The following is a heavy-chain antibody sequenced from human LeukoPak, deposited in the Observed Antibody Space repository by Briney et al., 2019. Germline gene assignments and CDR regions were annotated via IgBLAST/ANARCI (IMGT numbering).Heavy chain of an antibody. Sequence: ASVKVSCKASGGTFSSYAISWVRQAPGQGLEWMGWISAYNGNTDYAQKFQGRVTMTTDTSTSTAYIGLRSLRSDDTAVYYCARDRLNSGYDSDYWGQGTLVTVSS. CDR1: GGTFSSYA. V-gene: IGHV1-18*01. D-gene: IGHD5-12*01. CDR2: ISAYNGNT. CDR3: ARDRLNSGYDSDY. J-gene: IGHJ4*02.